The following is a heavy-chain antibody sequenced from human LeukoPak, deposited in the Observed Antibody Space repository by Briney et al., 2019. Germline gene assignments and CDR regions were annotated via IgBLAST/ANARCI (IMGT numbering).Heavy chain of an antibody. J-gene: IGHJ4*02. CDR3: ASSTAVVAATTREEFDY. CDR2: ISSSGNYI. Sequence: GGSLRLSCAASGFTFSSYTMNWVRQAPGKGLEWVSSISSSGNYINYADSVKGRFTISRDNANNSLYLQMNSLRAEDTAVYYCASSTAVVAATTREEFDYWGQGTLVTVSS. V-gene: IGHV3-21*01. CDR1: GFTFSSYT. D-gene: IGHD2-15*01.